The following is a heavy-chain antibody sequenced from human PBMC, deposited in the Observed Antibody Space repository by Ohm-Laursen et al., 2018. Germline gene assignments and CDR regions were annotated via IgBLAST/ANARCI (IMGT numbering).Heavy chain of an antibody. CDR1: GFTVSSNY. Sequence: SLRLSCSASGFTVSSNYMSWVRQAPGKGLEWVSVIYSGGSTYYADSVKGRFTISRDNSKNTLYLQMNSLRAEDTAVYYCAKDNCSGGSCHFDYWGQGTLVTVSS. V-gene: IGHV3-53*05. CDR2: IYSGGST. CDR3: AKDNCSGGSCHFDY. J-gene: IGHJ4*02. D-gene: IGHD2-15*01.